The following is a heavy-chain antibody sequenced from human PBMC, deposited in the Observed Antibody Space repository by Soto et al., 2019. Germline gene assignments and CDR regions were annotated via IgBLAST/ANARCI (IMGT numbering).Heavy chain of an antibody. CDR2: ISWDGGST. D-gene: IGHD5-18*01. Sequence: GGSLRLSCAASGFTFDDYTMHWVRQAPGKGLEWVSLISWDGGSTYYADSVKGRFTISRDNSKNSLYLQMNSLRTEDTALYYCAKEGGYSYGAGGWYLEYWGQGTLVTVSS. V-gene: IGHV3-43*01. CDR1: GFTFDDYT. J-gene: IGHJ4*02. CDR3: AKEGGYSYGAGGWYLEY.